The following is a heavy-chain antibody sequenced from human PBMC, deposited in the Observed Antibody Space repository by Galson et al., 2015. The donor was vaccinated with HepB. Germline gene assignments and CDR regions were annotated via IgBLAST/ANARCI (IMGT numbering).Heavy chain of an antibody. Sequence: SCKASGYTFTSYGISWVRQAPGQGLEWMGWISAYNGNTNYAQKLQGRVTMTTDTSTSTAYMELRSLRSDDTAVYYCARNGQSAYYYYGMDVWGQGTTVTVSS. J-gene: IGHJ6*02. CDR3: ARNGQSAYYYYGMDV. CDR2: ISAYNGNT. V-gene: IGHV1-18*04. CDR1: GYTFTSYG.